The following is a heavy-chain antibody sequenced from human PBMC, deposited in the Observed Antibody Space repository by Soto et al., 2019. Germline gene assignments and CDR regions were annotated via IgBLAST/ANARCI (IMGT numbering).Heavy chain of an antibody. CDR3: AAVGPGRGYYYGYYGMDV. V-gene: IGHV1-58*01. CDR2: IVVGSGNT. Sequence: SVKVSCKASGFTFTSSAVQWVRQARGQRLEWIGWIVVGSGNTNYAQKFQERVTITRDMSTSTAYMELSSLRSEDTAVYYCAAVGPGRGYYYGYYGMDVWGQGTTVTVSS. D-gene: IGHD2-15*01. CDR1: GFTFTSSA. J-gene: IGHJ6*02.